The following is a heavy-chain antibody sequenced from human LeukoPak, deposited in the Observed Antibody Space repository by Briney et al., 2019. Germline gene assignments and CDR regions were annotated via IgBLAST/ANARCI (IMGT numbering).Heavy chain of an antibody. Sequence: GRSLRLSCAASGFTFSSYGMHWVRQAPGKGLEWVAVIWYDGSNKYYADSVKGRFTISRDNSKNTLYLQVNSLRAEDTAVYYCAKGPYCSSTSCSRDYYYYYMDVWGKGTTVTVSS. CDR2: IWYDGSNK. V-gene: IGHV3-33*06. D-gene: IGHD2-2*01. CDR1: GFTFSSYG. CDR3: AKGPYCSSTSCSRDYYYYYMDV. J-gene: IGHJ6*03.